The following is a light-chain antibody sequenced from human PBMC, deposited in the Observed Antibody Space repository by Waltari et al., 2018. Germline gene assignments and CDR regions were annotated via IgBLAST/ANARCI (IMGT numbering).Light chain of an antibody. CDR1: SGHSNYA. J-gene: IGLJ3*02. Sequence: QLVLTQSPSASASLGASVKLTCTLSSGHSNYAIAWHQQQPEKGPRFLMNLNSDGSHSRGDGISDRFSGSSSGSERYLTISSLQSEDEADYYCQTLDTGIWVFGGGTKLTV. CDR2: LNSDGSH. V-gene: IGLV4-69*01. CDR3: QTLDTGIWV.